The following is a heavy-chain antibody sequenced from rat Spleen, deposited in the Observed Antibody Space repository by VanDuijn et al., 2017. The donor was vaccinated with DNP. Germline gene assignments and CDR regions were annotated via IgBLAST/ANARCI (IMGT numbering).Heavy chain of an antibody. CDR2: IGSYGYAP. V-gene: IGHV5-22*01. CDR3: ARWNSGHFDY. Sequence: EVQLVESGGGLVQPGRSMKLSCAASGFSFSDFDMAWVRQAPTKGLEWVAYIGSYGYAPYYGDSVKGRFTISRDNAKSTLYLQMNSLRSEDMATYYCARWNSGHFDYWGQGVMVPVSS. J-gene: IGHJ2*01. D-gene: IGHD4-3*01. CDR1: GFSFSDFD.